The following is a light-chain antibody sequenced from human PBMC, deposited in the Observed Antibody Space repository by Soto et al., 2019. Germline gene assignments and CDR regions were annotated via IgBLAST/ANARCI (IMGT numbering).Light chain of an antibody. CDR1: PGISSY. J-gene: IGKJ1*01. Sequence: AIRLTQSPSSLSASTGDRVTITFRASPGISSYLAWYQQKPGKAPKLLIYAASTLQSGVPSRFSVSGSWTDFTLTISGLQSEACATYYCQQYYSYPSTFGQGTNVEIK. V-gene: IGKV1-8*01. CDR3: QQYYSYPST. CDR2: AAS.